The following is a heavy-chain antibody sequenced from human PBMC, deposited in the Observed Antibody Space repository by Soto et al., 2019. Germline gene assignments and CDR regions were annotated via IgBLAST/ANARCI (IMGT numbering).Heavy chain of an antibody. V-gene: IGHV3-48*03. J-gene: IGHJ3*02. Sequence: LSLSCAASGFTFSSYEMNWVRQAPVNVLEWVSYISSSGSTIYYADSVKGRFTISRDNAKNPLYLQMNSLRAEDTAVYYCVRDHAGYYDSSGYYPGAFDIWGQGTMVTVSS. CDR2: ISSSGSTI. CDR3: VRDHAGYYDSSGYYPGAFDI. CDR1: GFTFSSYE. D-gene: IGHD3-22*01.